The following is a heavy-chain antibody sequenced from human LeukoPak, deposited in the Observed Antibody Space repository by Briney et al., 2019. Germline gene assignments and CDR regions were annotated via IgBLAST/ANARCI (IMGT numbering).Heavy chain of an antibody. CDR2: ISAYNGNT. J-gene: IGHJ4*02. CDR1: GYTFTSYG. V-gene: IGHV1-18*01. D-gene: IGHD3-10*01. Sequence: ASVKVSCKASGYTFTSYGISWVRQAPGQGVEWMGWISAYNGNTNYAQKLQGRVTMTTDTSTSTAYMELWSLRSDDTAVYYCARDPMVRGVAQISSPFDYWGQGTLVTVSS. CDR3: ARDPMVRGVAQISSPFDY.